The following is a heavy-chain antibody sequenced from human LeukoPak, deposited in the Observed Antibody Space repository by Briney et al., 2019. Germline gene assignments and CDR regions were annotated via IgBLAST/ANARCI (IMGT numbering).Heavy chain of an antibody. CDR2: ISYDGSNK. J-gene: IGHJ4*02. V-gene: IGHV3-30*01. CDR1: GFTFSSYA. Sequence: GRSLRLSCAASGFTFSSYAMHWVHQAPGKGLEWVAVISYDGSNKYYADSGKGRFTIPRDNSKNTLYLQMNSLRAEDTAVYYCASGTYYYDSSGYSVSDYWGQGTLVTVSS. D-gene: IGHD3-22*01. CDR3: ASGTYYYDSSGYSVSDY.